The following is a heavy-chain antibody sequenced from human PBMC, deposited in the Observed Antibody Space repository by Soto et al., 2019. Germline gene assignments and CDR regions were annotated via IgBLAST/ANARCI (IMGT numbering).Heavy chain of an antibody. CDR3: ATLVGATDY. CDR2: IKSKTYGATT. Sequence: GGSLRLSCAASGFSFSDAWMSWVRQAPGKGLEWVGRIKSKTYGATTDYAAPVKSRFTISRDDSKNTLYLQMNTLKTDDTAVYYCATLVGATDYWGQGTLVTVSS. D-gene: IGHD1-26*01. J-gene: IGHJ4*02. V-gene: IGHV3-15*01. CDR1: GFSFSDAW.